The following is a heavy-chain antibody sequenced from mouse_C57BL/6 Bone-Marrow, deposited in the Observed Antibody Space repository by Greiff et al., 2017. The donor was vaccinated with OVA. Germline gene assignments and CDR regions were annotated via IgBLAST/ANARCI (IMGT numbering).Heavy chain of an antibody. Sequence: EVKLMESGGGLVQPGESLKLSCESNEYEFPSHDMSWVRKTPEKRLELVAAINSDGGSTYYPDTMERRFIISRDNTKKTLYLQMSSLRSEDTALYYCARQGSTMDAMDYWGQGTSVTVSS. V-gene: IGHV5-2*01. J-gene: IGHJ4*01. D-gene: IGHD2-1*01. CDR2: INSDGGST. CDR3: ARQGSTMDAMDY. CDR1: EYEFPSHD.